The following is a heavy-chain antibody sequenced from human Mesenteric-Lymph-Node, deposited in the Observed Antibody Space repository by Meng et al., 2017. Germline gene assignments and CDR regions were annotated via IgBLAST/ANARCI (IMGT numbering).Heavy chain of an antibody. J-gene: IGHJ1*01. Sequence: GESLKISCVASGFTFNRYAMHWVRQAPGKGLEWMGGFDPEDGETIYAQKFQGRVTMTEDTSTDTAYMELSSLRSEDTAVYYCATGGSKLLWFGEPKLGAEYFQHWGQGTLVTVSS. V-gene: IGHV1-24*01. D-gene: IGHD3-10*01. CDR1: GFTFNRYA. CDR2: FDPEDGET. CDR3: ATGGSKLLWFGEPKLGAEYFQH.